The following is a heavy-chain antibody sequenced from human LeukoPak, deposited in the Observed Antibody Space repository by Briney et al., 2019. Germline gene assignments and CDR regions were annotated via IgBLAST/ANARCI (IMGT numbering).Heavy chain of an antibody. D-gene: IGHD3-3*01. CDR2: IRYDGNNK. CDR1: GFTSSSYG. CDR3: ARDERLLSFLK. Sequence: GGSLRLSCAASGFTSSSYGMHWVRQAPGKGLEWVAFIRYDGNNKYYADSVKGRFTISRDNSKNTLYLQMNSLRAEDTAIYYCARDERLLSFLKWGQGTLVTVSS. V-gene: IGHV3-30*02. J-gene: IGHJ4*02.